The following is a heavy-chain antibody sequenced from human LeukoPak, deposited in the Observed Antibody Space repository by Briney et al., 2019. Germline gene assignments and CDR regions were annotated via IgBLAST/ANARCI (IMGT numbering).Heavy chain of an antibody. CDR3: ARGGSFTPDY. D-gene: IGHD6-19*01. CDR1: GFTFSTYN. CDR2: ISSDSTTL. Sequence: PGGSLRLSCGASGFTFSTYNMNWVRQAPGKGLEWVSYISSDSTTLYYAASVKGRFTISRDNAKNSLYLHMNSLTDEDTAVYYCARGGSFTPDYWGQGALVTISS. J-gene: IGHJ4*02. V-gene: IGHV3-48*02.